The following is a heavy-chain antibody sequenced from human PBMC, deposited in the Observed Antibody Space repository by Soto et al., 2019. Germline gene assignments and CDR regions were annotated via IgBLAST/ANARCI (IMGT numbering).Heavy chain of an antibody. CDR1: GFSFSSIGEG. Sequence: QITLKESGPTLVKPTQTLTLTCTFPGFSFSSIGEGVGWIRQPPGKALEWLALIYWDDDKRYSPSLKSRLTITKYTSKPQGVLTMTNMDPVDTPTYYCVQGRCGGDCLQSYSSHSYYGLDVWGQGTTVTVSS. CDR3: VQGRCGGDCLQSYSSHSYYGLDV. J-gene: IGHJ6*02. D-gene: IGHD2-21*02. V-gene: IGHV2-5*02. CDR2: IYWDDDK.